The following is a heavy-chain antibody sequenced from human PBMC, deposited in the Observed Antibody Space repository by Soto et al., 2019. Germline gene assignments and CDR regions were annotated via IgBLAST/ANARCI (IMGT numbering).Heavy chain of an antibody. V-gene: IGHV1-69*13. D-gene: IGHD4-17*01. CDR3: ARGDYGDYYLDY. J-gene: IGHJ4*02. Sequence: SVKVSCKASGGAFSSYAISWVRQAPGQGLERMGGIIPIFGTANYAQKFQGRVTITADESTSTAYMELSSLRSEDTAVYYCARGDYGDYYLDYWGQGTLVTVSS. CDR1: GGAFSSYA. CDR2: IIPIFGTA.